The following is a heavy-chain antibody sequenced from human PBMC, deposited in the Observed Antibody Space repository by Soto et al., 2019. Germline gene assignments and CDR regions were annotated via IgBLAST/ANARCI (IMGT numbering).Heavy chain of an antibody. CDR3: ARHPRYSPSDYYYYMDV. D-gene: IGHD1-1*01. Sequence: QVQLQESGPGLVKPSETLSLTCTVSGGSISSYYWSWIRQPPGRGLEWIAYIYYGGSTNYNPSLKSRVTMSADTSENQFSLKLSSVTAADTAVYYCARHPRYSPSDYYYYMDVWGKGTTVTVCS. V-gene: IGHV4-59*08. J-gene: IGHJ6*03. CDR2: IYYGGST. CDR1: GGSISSYY.